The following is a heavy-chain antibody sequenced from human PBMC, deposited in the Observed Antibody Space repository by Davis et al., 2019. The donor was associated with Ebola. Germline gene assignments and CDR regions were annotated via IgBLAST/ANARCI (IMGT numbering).Heavy chain of an antibody. CDR1: GFTVSSNY. CDR2: IYSGGST. D-gene: IGHD6-13*01. J-gene: IGHJ4*02. V-gene: IGHV3-53*01. Sequence: GESLKISCAASGFTVSSNYMSWVRQAPGKGLEWVSVIYSGGSTYYADSVKGRFTISRDNSKKTLYLQMNSLRVEDTAVYYCAREGRPTTEGGTEIPKYWGQGTLVTVSS. CDR3: AREGRPTTEGGTEIPKY.